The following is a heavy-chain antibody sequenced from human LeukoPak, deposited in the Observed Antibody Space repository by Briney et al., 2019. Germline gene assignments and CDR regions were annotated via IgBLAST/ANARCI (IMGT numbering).Heavy chain of an antibody. J-gene: IGHJ4*02. CDR3: ARGFYDSSDYPFDY. Sequence: TGGSLRLSCAASGFTFSSYWMSWVRQAPGKGLEWVANIKQDGSEKYYVDSVKGRFTISRDNAKNSLYLQMNSLRAEDTAVYYCARGFYDSSDYPFDYWGQGTLVTVSS. CDR1: GFTFSSYW. CDR2: IKQDGSEK. V-gene: IGHV3-7*01. D-gene: IGHD3-22*01.